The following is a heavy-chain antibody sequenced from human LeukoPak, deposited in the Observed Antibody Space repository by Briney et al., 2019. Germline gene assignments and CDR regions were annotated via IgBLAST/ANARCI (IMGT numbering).Heavy chain of an antibody. Sequence: GGSLRLSCEASGFSFGSFEMNWVRQAPGKGLEWLSYISSTGSAIYYSDSVKGRFTISRDNAKNSLYLEMLSLRAEDTAVYYCARVAIREYYYYYMDVWGKGTTVTISS. D-gene: IGHD2-2*02. V-gene: IGHV3-48*03. CDR3: ARVAIREYYYYYMDV. CDR1: GFSFGSFE. J-gene: IGHJ6*03. CDR2: ISSTGSAI.